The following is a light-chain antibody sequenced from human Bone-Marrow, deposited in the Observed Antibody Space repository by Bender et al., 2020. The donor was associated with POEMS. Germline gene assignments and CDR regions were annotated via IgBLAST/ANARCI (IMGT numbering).Light chain of an antibody. CDR3: CSHAGSSVL. Sequence: QSALTQPPSASGSPGQSVTISCTGTSSDVGYYNYVSWYQQHPGKAPKLLIYDVSDRPSGVSNRFSGSKSGNTASLTVSGLQAEDEAEYYCCSHAGSSVLFGGGTKLTVL. CDR2: DVS. V-gene: IGLV2-8*01. J-gene: IGLJ2*01. CDR1: SSDVGYYNY.